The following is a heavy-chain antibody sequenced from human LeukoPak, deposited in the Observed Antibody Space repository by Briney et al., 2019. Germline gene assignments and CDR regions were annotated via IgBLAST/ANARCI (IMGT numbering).Heavy chain of an antibody. Sequence: PSETLSLTCTVSGGSISSYYWSWIRQPPGKGLEWMGYIYYSGSTNYNPSLKSRVTISVDPAKDQFSLKLSSVTAADTAVYYCARSARGAVNYYYYYGMDVGGQGTTVTVSS. V-gene: IGHV4-59*01. J-gene: IGHJ6*01. CDR3: ARSARGAVNYYYYYGMDV. CDR2: IYYSGST. D-gene: IGHD4-17*01. CDR1: GGSISSYY.